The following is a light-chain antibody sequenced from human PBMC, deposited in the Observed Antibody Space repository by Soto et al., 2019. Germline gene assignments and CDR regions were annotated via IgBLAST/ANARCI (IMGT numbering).Light chain of an antibody. J-gene: IGKJ5*01. CDR3: QQYGSSHT. Sequence: EMVLTQSPATQSLSPGGRAPLSCRASQSVSSNLAWYQQPPGQAPRPLIYGASSRATGIPDRFSGSASGSDFILTINRLEPEDFAVYYCQQYGSSHTFGQGTRLEIK. CDR2: GAS. V-gene: IGKV3-20*01. CDR1: QSVSSN.